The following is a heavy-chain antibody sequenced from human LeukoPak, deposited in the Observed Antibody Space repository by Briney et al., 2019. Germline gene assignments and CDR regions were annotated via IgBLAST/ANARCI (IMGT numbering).Heavy chain of an antibody. D-gene: IGHD2-8*02. Sequence: NSGGSLRLSCAASGFTFSSYAMNWVRQAPGKGLEWVSSISESGTNVYYADSVKGRFTISRDNAKNSLYLQMNSLRAEDTAVYYCARAPATNEWRCMDYWGQGTLVTVSS. V-gene: IGHV3-21*06. CDR1: GFTFSSYA. CDR2: ISESGTNV. CDR3: ARAPATNEWRCMDY. J-gene: IGHJ4*02.